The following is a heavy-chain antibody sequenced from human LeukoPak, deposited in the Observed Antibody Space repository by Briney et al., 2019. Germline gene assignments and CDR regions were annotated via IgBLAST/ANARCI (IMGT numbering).Heavy chain of an antibody. V-gene: IGHV4-39*07. CDR3: AREMISSGYSPGAFDI. CDR2: IYYSGST. CDR1: GGSISIYY. D-gene: IGHD3-22*01. J-gene: IGHJ3*02. Sequence: PSETLSLTCTVSGGSISIYYWGWIRQPPGKGREWIGSIYYSGSTYYNPSLKSRVTISVDTSKNQFSLKLSSVTAADTAVYYCAREMISSGYSPGAFDIWGQGTMVTVSS.